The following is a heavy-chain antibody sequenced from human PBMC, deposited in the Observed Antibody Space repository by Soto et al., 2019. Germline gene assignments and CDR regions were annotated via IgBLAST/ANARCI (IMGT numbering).Heavy chain of an antibody. Sequence: GASVQVSCKASGYSFPTSGITWVRQAPGQGLEWMGWISTYNGNTNYAQKLQDRVTLTTDTSTSTAYMELRSLRSDDTAVYYCARRLYGDYDYWGQGTLVTVSS. CDR1: GYSFPTSG. CDR2: ISTYNGNT. V-gene: IGHV1-18*01. D-gene: IGHD4-17*01. J-gene: IGHJ4*02. CDR3: ARRLYGDYDY.